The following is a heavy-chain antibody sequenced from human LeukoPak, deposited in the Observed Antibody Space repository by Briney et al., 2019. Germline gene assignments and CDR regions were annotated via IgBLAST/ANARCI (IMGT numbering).Heavy chain of an antibody. Sequence: SETLSLTCTVSGGSISSSSYYWGWIRQPPGKGLEWIGSIYYSGSTYYNPSLKSRVTISVDTSKNQFSLKLSSVTAADTAVYYCAAPGFGELFPGYYYMDVWGKGTTVTVSS. CDR2: IYYSGST. CDR3: AAPGFGELFPGYYYMDV. J-gene: IGHJ6*03. D-gene: IGHD3-10*01. CDR1: GGSISSSSYY. V-gene: IGHV4-39*07.